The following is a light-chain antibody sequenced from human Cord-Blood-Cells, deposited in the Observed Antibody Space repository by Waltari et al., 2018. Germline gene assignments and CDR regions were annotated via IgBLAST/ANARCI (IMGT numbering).Light chain of an antibody. CDR3: QQYYSTPPT. Sequence: DIVMTQSPDSLAVSLGERATINCKSSQSFLYSANNKNYLAWYQQKPGQPPKLLIYWASTRESGVPDRFSGSGSGTDFTLTIISLQAEDVAVYYCQQYYSTPPTFGQGTKVEIK. V-gene: IGKV4-1*01. CDR1: QSFLYSANNKNY. J-gene: IGKJ1*01. CDR2: WAS.